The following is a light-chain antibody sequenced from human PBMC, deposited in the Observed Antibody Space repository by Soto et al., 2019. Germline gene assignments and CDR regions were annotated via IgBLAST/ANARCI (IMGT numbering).Light chain of an antibody. CDR2: GAS. CDR1: QTVGTN. CDR3: QQYNKWPLFT. Sequence: EVVLTQSPATLSVSPGERATLSCMASQTVGTNLAWYQQRPGQAPRLLIYGASTRATGIPARFSGSGSGSEFTLTICSLQSDDFAVYYCQQYNKWPLFTFGPGTRVDNK. V-gene: IGKV3-15*01. J-gene: IGKJ3*01.